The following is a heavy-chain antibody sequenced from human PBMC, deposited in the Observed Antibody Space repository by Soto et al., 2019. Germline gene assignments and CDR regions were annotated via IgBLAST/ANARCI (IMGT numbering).Heavy chain of an antibody. CDR2: VYHSGTA. CDR1: GGSITSGGYY. V-gene: IGHV4-31*03. Sequence: PSETLSLTCTVSGGSITSGGYYWSWIRQRPGKGLEWIGCVYHSGTAYSNPSLQGRVSLSVDTSKNHYSLRLSSVTAADTAVYYCASTYYNASSGPFDYWGQGTLVNVSS. J-gene: IGHJ4*02. D-gene: IGHD3-22*01. CDR3: ASTYYNASSGPFDY.